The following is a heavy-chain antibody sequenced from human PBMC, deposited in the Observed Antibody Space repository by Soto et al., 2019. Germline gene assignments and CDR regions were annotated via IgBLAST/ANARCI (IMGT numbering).Heavy chain of an antibody. D-gene: IGHD6-19*01. J-gene: IGHJ4*02. CDR2: IYYSGST. CDR3: ARLVYGVAGYYFDY. CDR1: GGSISSGGYY. Sequence: SETLSLTCTVSGGSISSGGYYWSWISQQPGKGLEWIGYIYYSGSTYYNPSLKSRVTISVDTSKNQFSLKLSSVTAADTAVYYCARLVYGVAGYYFDYWGQGTLVTVSS. V-gene: IGHV4-31*03.